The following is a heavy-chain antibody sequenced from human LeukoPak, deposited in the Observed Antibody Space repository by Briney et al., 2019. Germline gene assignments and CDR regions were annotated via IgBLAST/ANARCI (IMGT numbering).Heavy chain of an antibody. V-gene: IGHV4-59*01. CDR2: IHYSGST. CDR1: GGSISSYY. CDR3: ARVEEAYGSGRRENYYYYYMDV. Sequence: SETLSLTCTVSGGSISSYYWSWIRQPPGKGLEWIGYIHYSGSTHYNPSLKSRVTISVDTSKNQFSLKLSSVTAADTAVYYCARVEEAYGSGRRENYYYYYMDVWGKGTTVTISS. D-gene: IGHD3-10*01. J-gene: IGHJ6*03.